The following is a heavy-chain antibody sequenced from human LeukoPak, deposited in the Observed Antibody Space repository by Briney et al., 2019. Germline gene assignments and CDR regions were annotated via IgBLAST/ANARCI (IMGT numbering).Heavy chain of an antibody. CDR3: ATADKWEPLDY. D-gene: IGHD1-26*01. CDR2: FEPEDGEP. CDR1: GYTFTSYD. J-gene: IGHJ4*02. Sequence: ASVKVSCKASGYTFTSYDINWVRQAPGQWLEWMGGFEPEDGEPIFAQRFQGRFSMSEDTSTDTAYMELSSLTLEDTAVYYCATADKWEPLDYWGQGTLVTVSS. V-gene: IGHV1-24*01.